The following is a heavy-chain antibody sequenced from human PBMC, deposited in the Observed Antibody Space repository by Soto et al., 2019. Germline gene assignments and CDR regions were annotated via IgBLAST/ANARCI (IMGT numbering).Heavy chain of an antibody. V-gene: IGHV3-53*02. Sequence: EVQLVETGGGLIQPGGSLRLSCAASGFTVSSNYMSWVRQAPGKGLEWVSVIYSGGSTYYADSVKGRFTISRDNSKNTLYLQMNSLRAEDTAVYYCAWGVAYKGSYYFDYWGQGTLVTVSS. J-gene: IGHJ4*02. CDR3: AWGVAYKGSYYFDY. CDR2: IYSGGST. CDR1: GFTVSSNY. D-gene: IGHD3-10*01.